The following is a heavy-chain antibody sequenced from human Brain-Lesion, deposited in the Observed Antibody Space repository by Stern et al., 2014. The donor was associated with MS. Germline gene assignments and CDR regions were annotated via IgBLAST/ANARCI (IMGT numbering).Heavy chain of an antibody. CDR3: ASSIVVVPAAENKGFDP. J-gene: IGHJ5*02. Sequence: EVQLVESGGGLVQPGGSLRLSCAASGFNLSSYAMNWARQAPGKGLEWGSSISSSSTYMYHADSVKGRFTISRDNAKNSLYLQMKSLRAEDTGVYYCASSIVVVPAAENKGFDPWGQGTLVTVSS. V-gene: IGHV3-21*01. CDR2: ISSSSTYM. D-gene: IGHD2-2*01. CDR1: GFNLSSYA.